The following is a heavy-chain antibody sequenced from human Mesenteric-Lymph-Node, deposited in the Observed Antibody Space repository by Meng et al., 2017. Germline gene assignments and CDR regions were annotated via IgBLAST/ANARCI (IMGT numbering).Heavy chain of an antibody. Sequence: QVQVKESGPGLVKPSTTLALTCTFSGGSMRRGNYYWSWIRQPPGKGLEWIRYIHQSGSAYYNPSLKSRVSISVDTSKNQFSLNLNSMTAADTAVYYCASFDHIPRRNYFDYWGQGTLVTVSS. J-gene: IGHJ4*02. D-gene: IGHD3-9*01. CDR2: IHQSGSA. V-gene: IGHV4-30-4*01. CDR1: GGSMRRGNYY. CDR3: ASFDHIPRRNYFDY.